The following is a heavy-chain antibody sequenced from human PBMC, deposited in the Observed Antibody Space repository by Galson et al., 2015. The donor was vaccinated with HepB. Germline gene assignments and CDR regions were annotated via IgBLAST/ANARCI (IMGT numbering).Heavy chain of an antibody. J-gene: IGHJ6*02. V-gene: IGHV3-53*01. CDR1: GFNVSNNY. Sequence: SLRLSCAASGFNVSNNYMSWVRQAPGRGLEWVSVIFTGGTTFYAEFVKGRFTISRDNSKNTVYLQMNSLRAEDTAVYYCAREGDSSGYFGMDAWGQGTTVSVSS. CDR2: IFTGGTT. CDR3: AREGDSSGYFGMDA. D-gene: IGHD3-22*01.